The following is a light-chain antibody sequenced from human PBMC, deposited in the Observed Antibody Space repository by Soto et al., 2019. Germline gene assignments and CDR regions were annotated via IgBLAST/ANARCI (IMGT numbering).Light chain of an antibody. CDR1: QSLVHSDGIAY. Sequence: DVVMTQSPLALPATLGHPASLSCSSNQSLVHSDGIAYFSWFQQRPGRSPRRLIYKVSNRDSGVPARFSGSGSGTDFALKISRVEAEDVGVYYCMQGTHWPITFGQGTQREIK. CDR3: MQGTHWPIT. V-gene: IGKV2-30*02. CDR2: KVS. J-gene: IGKJ5*01.